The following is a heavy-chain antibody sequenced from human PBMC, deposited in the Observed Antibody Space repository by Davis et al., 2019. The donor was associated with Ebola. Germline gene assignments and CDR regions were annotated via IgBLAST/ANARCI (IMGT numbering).Heavy chain of an antibody. J-gene: IGHJ5*02. CDR1: GYTFTGYY. CDR2: INPNSGGT. V-gene: IGHV1-2*02. D-gene: IGHD3-10*01. Sequence: ASVQVSCKASGYTFTGYYMHWVRQAPGQGLEWMGWINPNSGGTNYAEKFQGRVTMTRDTSISTVYMELSRLRSDDTAVYYCARGITMVRGVSWFDPWGQGTLVTVSS. CDR3: ARGITMVRGVSWFDP.